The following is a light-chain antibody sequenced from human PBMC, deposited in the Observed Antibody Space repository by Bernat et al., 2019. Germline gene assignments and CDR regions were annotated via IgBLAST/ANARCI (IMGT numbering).Light chain of an antibody. CDR1: SLRSYY. CDR3: NCRDSSGNHLV. Sequence: SSEVTQDPAVSVALGQTVSITCPGDSLRSYYATCYQQKPGQAPVLVIYGDNNRPSGTPDRFSGSSKGDTASLTITGAQAEDEADYYCNCRDSSGNHLVFGTGTKVTVL. V-gene: IGLV3-19*01. J-gene: IGLJ1*01. CDR2: GDN.